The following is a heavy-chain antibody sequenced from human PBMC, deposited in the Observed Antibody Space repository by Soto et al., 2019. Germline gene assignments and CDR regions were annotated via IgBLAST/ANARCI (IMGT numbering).Heavy chain of an antibody. D-gene: IGHD6-13*01. J-gene: IGHJ4*02. CDR2: IYYSGST. CDR1: GGSISSSSYY. V-gene: IGHV4-39*01. Sequence: PSETLSLTCTVSGGSISSSSYYWGWIRQPPGKGLEWIGSIYYSGSTYYNPSLKSRVAISVDTSKNQFSLKLSSVTAADTAVYYCARPSSSWYGFDYWGQGTLVTVSS. CDR3: ARPSSSWYGFDY.